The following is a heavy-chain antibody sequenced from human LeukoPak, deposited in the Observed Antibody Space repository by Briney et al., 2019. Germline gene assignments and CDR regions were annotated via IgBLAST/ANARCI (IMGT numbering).Heavy chain of an antibody. CDR1: GFQLISTG. V-gene: IGHV3-33*01. J-gene: IGHJ6*02. CDR3: ARDPERGFDV. Sequence: GESLQIPCAAPGFQLISTGIDGVRQAPGKGLEWVAVIWFDGSNQYYADSVKGRFTVSRDNSKNILYLQMNSLRAEDTAVYYCARDPERGFDVWGQGTTVTVSS. CDR2: IWFDGSNQ.